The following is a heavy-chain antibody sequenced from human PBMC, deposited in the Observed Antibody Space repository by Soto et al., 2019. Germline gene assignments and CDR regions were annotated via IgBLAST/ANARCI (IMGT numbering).Heavy chain of an antibody. V-gene: IGHV4-59*01. Sequence: SETLSLTCTVSGGSISSYYWSWIRQPPGKGLEWIGYIYYSGSTNYNPSLKSRVTISVDTSKNQFSLKLSSVTAADTAVYYCARLSSTSFGLDQAFDIWGQGTMVTVS. D-gene: IGHD2-2*01. J-gene: IGHJ3*02. CDR2: IYYSGST. CDR1: GGSISSYY. CDR3: ARLSSTSFGLDQAFDI.